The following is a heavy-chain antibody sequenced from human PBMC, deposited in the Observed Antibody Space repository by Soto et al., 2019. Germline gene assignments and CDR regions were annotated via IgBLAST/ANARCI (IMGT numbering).Heavy chain of an antibody. Sequence: ASETLSLTCAVSSGSISSSNWWSWVRQPPGKGLEWIGEIYHSGSTNYNPSLKSRVTISVDKSKNQFSLKLSSVTAADTAVYYCARVGRVTDYGDDWFDPWGQGTLVTVSS. CDR3: ARVGRVTDYGDDWFDP. CDR1: SGSISSSNW. CDR2: IYHSGST. J-gene: IGHJ5*02. V-gene: IGHV4-4*02. D-gene: IGHD4-17*01.